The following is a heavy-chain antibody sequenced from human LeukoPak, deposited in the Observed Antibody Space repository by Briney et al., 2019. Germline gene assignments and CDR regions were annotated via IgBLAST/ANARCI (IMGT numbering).Heavy chain of an antibody. CDR2: ISAYNGNP. CDR3: ARDLGRRCSGGRCYYYSHYMDV. J-gene: IGHJ6*03. CDR1: GYTFTSYG. V-gene: IGHV1-18*01. Sequence: ASVKVSCKASGYTFTSYGISWVRQAPGQGLEWMGWISAYNGNPKYAQKLRGRVTMTTDTSTSTAYMELRSLRSDDTAVYYCARDLGRRCSGGRCYYYSHYMDVWGKGTTVTISS. D-gene: IGHD2-15*01.